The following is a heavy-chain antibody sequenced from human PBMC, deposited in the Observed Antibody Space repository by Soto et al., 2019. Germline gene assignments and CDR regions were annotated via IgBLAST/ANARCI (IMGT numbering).Heavy chain of an antibody. CDR2: ISSSVSTM. Sequence: EVQVVESGGGLVQPGGSLRLSCAASGFSFSSYEMNWVRQAPGKGLEWVSYISSSVSTMSYADSVKGRFIISRDNAKKSLYLQMNSLRAGDTAVYYCAREYRYCSGGSCYGGYDAFDIWGQGTMVTVSS. J-gene: IGHJ3*02. CDR3: AREYRYCSGGSCYGGYDAFDI. D-gene: IGHD2-15*01. V-gene: IGHV3-48*03. CDR1: GFSFSSYE.